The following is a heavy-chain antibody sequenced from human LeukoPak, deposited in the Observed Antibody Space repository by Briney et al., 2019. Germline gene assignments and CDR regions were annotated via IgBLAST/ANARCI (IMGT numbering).Heavy chain of an antibody. D-gene: IGHD3-22*01. Sequence: SETLSLTCTVSGGSISTYYWSWIRQPPGKTLEWIGYIYYTGSTNFNPSLKSRVTISVDTSKNQFSLTLNSVTAADTAVYYCARVAYYYDSSGYYYNAFDIWGQGTMVTVSS. V-gene: IGHV4-59*01. J-gene: IGHJ3*02. CDR1: GGSISTYY. CDR3: ARVAYYYDSSGYYYNAFDI. CDR2: IYYTGST.